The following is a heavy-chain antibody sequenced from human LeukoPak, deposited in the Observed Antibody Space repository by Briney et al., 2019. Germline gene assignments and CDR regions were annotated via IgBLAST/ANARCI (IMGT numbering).Heavy chain of an antibody. D-gene: IGHD3-16*01. CDR2: IYPGDSDT. CDR1: GYSFTSYW. Sequence: GESLKISCKGSGYSFTSYWIGWVRQMPGKGLEWMGIIYPGDSDTRYSPSFQGQVTISADKSISTAYLQWSSLKASDTAMYYYARWGLPRHQNDAFDIWGQGTMVTVSS. J-gene: IGHJ3*02. V-gene: IGHV5-51*01. CDR3: ARWGLPRHQNDAFDI.